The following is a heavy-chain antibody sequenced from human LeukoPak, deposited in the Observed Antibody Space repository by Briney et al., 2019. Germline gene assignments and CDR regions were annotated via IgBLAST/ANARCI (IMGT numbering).Heavy chain of an antibody. J-gene: IGHJ4*02. CDR3: ASSGYYSYFDY. CDR2: INHSGST. D-gene: IGHD3-22*01. Sequence: SETLSLTCAVYGGSFSGYYWSWIRQPPGKGLEWIGEINHSGSTNYNLSLKSRVTISVDTSKNQFSLKLSSVTAADTAVYYCASSGYYSYFDYWGQGTLVTVSS. CDR1: GGSFSGYY. V-gene: IGHV4-34*01.